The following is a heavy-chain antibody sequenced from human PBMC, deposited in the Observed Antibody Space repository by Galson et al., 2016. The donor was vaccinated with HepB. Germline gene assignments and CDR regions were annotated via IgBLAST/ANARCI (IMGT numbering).Heavy chain of an antibody. D-gene: IGHD5-12*01. CDR2: ISYSGDSA. J-gene: IGHJ3*02. V-gene: IGHV3-23*01. CDR1: GFIFSSYV. CDR3: AKEEADIGDAFDI. Sequence: SLRLSCAASGFIFSSYVMTWIRQPPGRGLEWVSSISYSGDSAYYVDPVKGRFTISRDNSKNTLYLQMNSLRAEDTAIYYCAKEEADIGDAFDIWGQGTMVTVSS.